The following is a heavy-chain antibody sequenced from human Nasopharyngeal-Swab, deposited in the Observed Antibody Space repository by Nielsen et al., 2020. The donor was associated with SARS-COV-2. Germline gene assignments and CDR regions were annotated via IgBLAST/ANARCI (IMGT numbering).Heavy chain of an antibody. Sequence: GESLKISCAASGFIFSSYAMHWVRQAPGKGLEWVAVISYDGSNKYYADSVKGRFTISRDNSKNTLYLQMNSLRAEDTAVYYCARDAGYSGYDWGQGTLVTVSS. V-gene: IGHV3-30-3*01. CDR2: ISYDGSNK. J-gene: IGHJ4*02. D-gene: IGHD5-12*01. CDR1: GFIFSSYA. CDR3: ARDAGYSGYD.